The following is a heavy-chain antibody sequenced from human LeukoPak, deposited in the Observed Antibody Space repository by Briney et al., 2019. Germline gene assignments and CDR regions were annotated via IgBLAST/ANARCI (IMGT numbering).Heavy chain of an antibody. CDR1: GVSISSGGYH. J-gene: IGHJ6*02. CDR2: IYYSGST. Sequence: PSQTLSLTCTVSGVSISSGGYHWSWIRQHPEKGLEWIGYIYYSGSTYYNPSLKSRVSISVDTSKNQFSLKLNSVTLADTAVYYCAREADSGTYARYGMDVWGQGTTVTVSS. D-gene: IGHD1-26*01. V-gene: IGHV4-31*03. CDR3: AREADSGTYARYGMDV.